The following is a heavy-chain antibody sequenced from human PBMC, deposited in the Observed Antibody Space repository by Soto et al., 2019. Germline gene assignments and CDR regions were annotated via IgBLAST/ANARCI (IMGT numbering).Heavy chain of an antibody. Sequence: SETLSLTCTVSGGSISSSSYYWGWIRQPPGKGLEWIGSIYYSGSTYYNPSLKSRVTISVDTSKNQFSLKLSSVTAADTAVYYCARHEGGYAKTLPPENWFDPWGQGTLVTVSS. CDR1: GGSISSSSYY. D-gene: IGHD5-12*01. J-gene: IGHJ5*02. CDR3: ARHEGGYAKTLPPENWFDP. CDR2: IYYSGST. V-gene: IGHV4-39*01.